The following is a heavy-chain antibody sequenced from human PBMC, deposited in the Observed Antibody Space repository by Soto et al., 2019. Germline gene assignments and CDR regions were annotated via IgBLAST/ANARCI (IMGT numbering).Heavy chain of an antibody. V-gene: IGHV3-74*01. Sequence: EVQLVESGGGSAQTGGSLRLSCAASGFTFGSYWMDWVRQAPGKGLVWVSRINGDGSITTYADSVKGRFTISRDRVGNTVYLQMNNLRADDTAVYYCSRETLWFVESLKSGGRGTLVTVSS. CDR2: INGDGSIT. D-gene: IGHD3-10*01. CDR1: GFTFGSYW. CDR3: SRETLWFVESLKS. J-gene: IGHJ4*01.